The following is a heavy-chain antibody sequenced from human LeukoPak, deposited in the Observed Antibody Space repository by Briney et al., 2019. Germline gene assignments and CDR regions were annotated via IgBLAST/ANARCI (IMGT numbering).Heavy chain of an antibody. CDR2: ISGSGSDI. D-gene: IGHD1-7*01. J-gene: IGHJ3*01. CDR3: ARRTFPNDAFDV. Sequence: GGSLDLSCAASGFTFYNYVMSWVRQTPGKGLEWVSDISGSGSDIYYTVSAKGPFTISRDNPKRSVYLQMNSLRAEDTAVYYCARRTFPNDAFDVWGQGTVVSVSS. CDR1: GFTFYNYV. V-gene: IGHV3-21*01.